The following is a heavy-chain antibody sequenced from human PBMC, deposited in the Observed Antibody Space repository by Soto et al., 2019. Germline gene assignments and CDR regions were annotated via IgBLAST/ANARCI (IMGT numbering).Heavy chain of an antibody. J-gene: IGHJ3*01. Sequence: SETLSLTCSFSGDSVTSHYLTWIRQSPEKGLEWIGYMHYTGFSHYNPSLKSRLTISVDRAKNQFTLQLTSVTAEDTAVYYCATWYGSPAFTFWGQGTMVTVSS. CDR1: GDSVTSHY. CDR3: ATWYGSPAFTF. V-gene: IGHV4-59*02. D-gene: IGHD6-13*01. CDR2: MHYTGFS.